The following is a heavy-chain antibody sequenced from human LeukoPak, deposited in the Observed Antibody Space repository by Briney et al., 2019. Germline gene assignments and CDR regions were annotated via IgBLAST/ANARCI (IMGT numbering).Heavy chain of an antibody. D-gene: IGHD3-22*01. V-gene: IGHV3-21*01. CDR1: GFTFSSYS. Sequence: PGGSLRLSCAASGFTFSSYSMNWVRQAPGKGLEWVSSISSSSSYIYYADSVKGRFTISRDNAKNSLYLQMNSLRAEDTAVYYCAREGLDYYDSSGYVDYWGQGTLVTVSS. CDR2: ISSSSSYI. J-gene: IGHJ4*02. CDR3: AREGLDYYDSSGYVDY.